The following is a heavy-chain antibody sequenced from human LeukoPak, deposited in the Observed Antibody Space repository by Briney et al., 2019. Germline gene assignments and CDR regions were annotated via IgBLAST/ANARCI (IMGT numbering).Heavy chain of an antibody. D-gene: IGHD3-22*01. CDR2: IYYSGST. V-gene: IGHV4-39*07. CDR1: GGSISSSSYY. Sequence: SETLSLTCTVSGGSISSSSYYWGWIRQPPGKGLEWIGSIYYSGSTYYNPSLKSRVTMSADTSKNQFSLKLSSVTAADTAVYYCARDRYYYDSSGYYWLFDYWGQGTLVTVSS. CDR3: ARDRYYYDSSGYYWLFDY. J-gene: IGHJ4*02.